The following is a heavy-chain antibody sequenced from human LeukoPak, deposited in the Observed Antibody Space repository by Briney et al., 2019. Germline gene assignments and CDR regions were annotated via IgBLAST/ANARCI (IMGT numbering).Heavy chain of an antibody. V-gene: IGHV4-4*07. CDR1: GGSISSYY. CDR2: IYTNGST. D-gene: IGHD2-15*01. CDR3: ARGGYCSGGSCYSDAFDI. Sequence: SETLSLTCTVSGGSISSYYWSWIRQPAGKGLEWIGRIYTNGSTNYNPSLKSRVTMSVDTSKNQFSLKLSSVTAADTAVYYCARGGYCSGGSCYSDAFDIWGQGTMVTVSS. J-gene: IGHJ3*02.